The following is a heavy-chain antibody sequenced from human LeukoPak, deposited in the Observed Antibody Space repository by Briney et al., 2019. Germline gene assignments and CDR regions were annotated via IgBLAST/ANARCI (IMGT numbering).Heavy chain of an antibody. CDR1: GFTVSGTH. D-gene: IGHD5/OR15-5a*01. CDR2: MYIGGNT. CDR3: AKDEVSSGGGLAS. Sequence: GGSLRLSCASSGFTVSGTHMSWVRQAPGEGLEWVSSMYIGGNTYCDDTVTGRFTVSIDTSRNTLFLHTDSLRAEDTAVYYCAKDEVSSGGGLASWGQGTLVIVS. V-gene: IGHV3-53*01. J-gene: IGHJ5*02.